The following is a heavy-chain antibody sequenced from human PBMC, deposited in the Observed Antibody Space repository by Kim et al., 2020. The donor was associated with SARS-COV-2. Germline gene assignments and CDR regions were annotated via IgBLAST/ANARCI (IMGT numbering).Heavy chain of an antibody. CDR3: TSLYRDSSVRLYY. V-gene: IGHV3-72*01. CDR2: SKTKAHSYTT. J-gene: IGHJ4*02. Sequence: GGSLRLSCAASGFTFSDYYMEWVRQAPGKGLEWVGRSKTKAHSYTTEYAASVKGRFTISRDESTNSLYLQMNSLKTDDMAVYYCTSLYRDSSVRLYYWGQGTLVTVSS. CDR1: GFTFSDYY. D-gene: IGHD1-26*01.